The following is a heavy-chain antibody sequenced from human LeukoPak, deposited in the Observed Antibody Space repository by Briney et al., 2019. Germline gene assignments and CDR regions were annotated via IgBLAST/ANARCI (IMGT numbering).Heavy chain of an antibody. V-gene: IGHV1-18*01. D-gene: IGHD4-17*01. CDR1: GYTFSNFG. CDR2: ISAYNGNT. J-gene: IGHJ4*02. CDR3: ARDRDYGDYNTQDLFVY. Sequence: ASVKVSCKASGYTFSNFGISWVRQAPGQGLEWMGWISAYNGNTNYAQRLQGRVTMTTDTSTSTAYMELRSLRSDDTAVYYCARDRDYGDYNTQDLFVYWGQGTLVTVSS.